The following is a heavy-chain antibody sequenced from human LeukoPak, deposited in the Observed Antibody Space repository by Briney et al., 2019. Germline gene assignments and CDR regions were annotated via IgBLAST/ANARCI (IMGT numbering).Heavy chain of an antibody. CDR3: ARGGYVWGTPFEY. D-gene: IGHD3-16*01. CDR1: GGSISTDY. CDR2: VYYSGST. V-gene: IGHV4-59*01. Sequence: PSETLSLTCTVSGGSISTDYWNWIRQPPGKGLEWIGSVYYSGSTNYNPSLKSRVTISVDTSKNQFSLKLSSVTAADTAVYYCARGGYVWGTPFEYWGQGTLVTVSS. J-gene: IGHJ4*02.